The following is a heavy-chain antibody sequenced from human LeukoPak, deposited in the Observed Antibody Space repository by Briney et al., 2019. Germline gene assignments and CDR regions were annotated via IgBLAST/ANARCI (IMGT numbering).Heavy chain of an antibody. CDR2: ISGSGGST. CDR1: GFTFSSYA. CDR3: AKDRAYLYYDSSGYYHSN. V-gene: IGHV3-23*01. J-gene: IGHJ4*02. Sequence: GGSLRLSCAASGFTFSSYAMSWVRQAPGKGLEWVSAISGSGGSTYYADSVKGRFTISRNNSKNTLYLQMNSLRAEDTAVYYCAKDRAYLYYDSSGYYHSNWGQGTLVTVSS. D-gene: IGHD3-22*01.